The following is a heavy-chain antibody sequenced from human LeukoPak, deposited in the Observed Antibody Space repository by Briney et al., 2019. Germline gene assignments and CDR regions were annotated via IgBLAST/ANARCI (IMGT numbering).Heavy chain of an antibody. D-gene: IGHD1-14*01. Sequence: GGSLRLSCVVSGLTFSRETMGWVRQAPGKGLEWVSSISSSSSHIYYTDSLMGRFTVSRDNAKSSLDLQMNSLRVEDTAVYYCARVTRNSGVFDVWGQGTMVTVSS. V-gene: IGHV3-21*06. CDR3: ARVTRNSGVFDV. J-gene: IGHJ3*01. CDR1: GLTFSRET. CDR2: ISSSSSHI.